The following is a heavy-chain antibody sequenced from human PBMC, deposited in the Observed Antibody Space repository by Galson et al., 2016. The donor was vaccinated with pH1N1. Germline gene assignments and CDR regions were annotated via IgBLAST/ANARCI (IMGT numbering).Heavy chain of an antibody. V-gene: IGHV4-34*01. D-gene: IGHD2-15*01. Sequence: LTCAVHGASLVGYSWGWVRQSPGKGLEWIGEISHSGSTNDNPSLKSRVTISIDTSKNQFSLRLTSVTAADTAIYYCARIGYFRIDYWGQGTLLTVSS. CDR2: ISHSGST. CDR1: GASLVGYS. J-gene: IGHJ4*02. CDR3: ARIGYFRIDY.